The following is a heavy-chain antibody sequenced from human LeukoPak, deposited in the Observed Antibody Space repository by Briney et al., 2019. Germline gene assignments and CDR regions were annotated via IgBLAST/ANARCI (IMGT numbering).Heavy chain of an antibody. Sequence: GGTLRLSCAASGFTFSSYGMSWVRQAPGKGLEWVSAISGSDGSTYYADSVKGRFTISRDNSKNTLFLQMNSLRAEDTAVYYCARDEGRYYYGSGSRIGIDYWGQGTLVTVSS. V-gene: IGHV3-23*01. CDR2: ISGSDGST. D-gene: IGHD3-10*01. CDR1: GFTFSSYG. CDR3: ARDEGRYYYGSGSRIGIDY. J-gene: IGHJ4*02.